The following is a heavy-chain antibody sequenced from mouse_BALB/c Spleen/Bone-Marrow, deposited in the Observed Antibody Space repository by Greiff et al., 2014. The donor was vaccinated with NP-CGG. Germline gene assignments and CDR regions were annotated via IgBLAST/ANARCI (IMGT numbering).Heavy chain of an antibody. D-gene: IGHD2-4*01. CDR3: AVYDYEGFAY. Sequence: EVQLQQSGAELVKPGASVKLSCTASGFNIKDTYMHWVKQRPEQGLEWIGRIGPANGNTKYDPKFQGKATITADTSSNTAYLRLSSLTSEDTAVYYCAVYDYEGFAYWGQGTLVTVSA. CDR2: IGPANGNT. V-gene: IGHV14-3*02. J-gene: IGHJ3*01. CDR1: GFNIKDTY.